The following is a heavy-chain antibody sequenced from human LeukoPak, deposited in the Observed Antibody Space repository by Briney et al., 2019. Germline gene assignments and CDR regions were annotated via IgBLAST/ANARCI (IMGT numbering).Heavy chain of an antibody. J-gene: IGHJ4*02. Sequence: ASVTVSCKASGYTFTSYGISWVRQAPGQGLEWMGWISAYNGNTNYAQKLQGRVTMTTDTSTSTAYMELRSLRSDDTAVYYCARDTRPYYYDSSGYFDYWGQGTLVTVSS. D-gene: IGHD3-22*01. CDR3: ARDTRPYYYDSSGYFDY. CDR1: GYTFTSYG. V-gene: IGHV1-18*01. CDR2: ISAYNGNT.